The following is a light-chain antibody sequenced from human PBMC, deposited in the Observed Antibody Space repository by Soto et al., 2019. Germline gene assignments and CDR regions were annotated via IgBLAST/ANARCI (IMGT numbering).Light chain of an antibody. Sequence: QSVLTQPASVSGSPGQSITISCTGTSSDVGAYNSVSWYQQEPGKAPKLMIYEVTNRPSGVSNRFSGSKSANTASLTISGLQAEDEADYYCSSYTRSSTLVFGTGTKGTVL. V-gene: IGLV2-14*01. CDR3: SSYTRSSTLV. CDR1: SSDVGAYNS. J-gene: IGLJ1*01. CDR2: EVT.